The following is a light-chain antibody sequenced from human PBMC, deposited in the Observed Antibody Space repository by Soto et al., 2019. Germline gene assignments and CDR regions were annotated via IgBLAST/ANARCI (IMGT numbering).Light chain of an antibody. V-gene: IGLV1-51*01. Sequence: QAVLTQPPSVSAAPGQKVTISCSGSSSNIGESFVSWYQQLPGTAPKLLIYDNNKRPSGIPDRFSGSQSGTSATLAITGLQTGDEADYYCGTWDSGLSTGIFGGGTKLTVL. CDR1: SSNIGESF. CDR2: DNN. CDR3: GTWDSGLSTGI. J-gene: IGLJ2*01.